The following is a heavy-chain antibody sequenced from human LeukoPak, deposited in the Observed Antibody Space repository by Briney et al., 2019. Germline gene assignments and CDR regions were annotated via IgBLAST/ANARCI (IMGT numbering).Heavy chain of an antibody. Sequence: SETLSLTCAVSGYSISSGYYWGWIRQPPGKGLEWIGSIYHSGSTYYNPSLKSRVTISVDTSKNQFSLKLSSVTAADTAVYYCARDNGPPDWPHWYFDLWGRGTLVTVSS. V-gene: IGHV4-38-2*02. J-gene: IGHJ2*01. CDR2: IYHSGST. CDR3: ARDNGPPDWPHWYFDL. CDR1: GYSISSGYY. D-gene: IGHD3-9*01.